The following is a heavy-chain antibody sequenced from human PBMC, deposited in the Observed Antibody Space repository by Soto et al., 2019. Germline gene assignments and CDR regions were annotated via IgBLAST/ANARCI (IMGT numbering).Heavy chain of an antibody. V-gene: IGHV3-23*01. Sequence: PGGSLRLSCAASGFTFSNYAMSWVRQAPGKGLEWVSTISGSGGDTYYTDSVKGRFTISRDNSKNTLYLQMNSLRAEDTAVYYWAKKYYYGSGSYVFYFDYWGQGTLVTVSS. J-gene: IGHJ4*02. CDR1: GFTFSNYA. D-gene: IGHD3-10*01. CDR3: AKKYYYGSGSYVFYFDY. CDR2: ISGSGGDT.